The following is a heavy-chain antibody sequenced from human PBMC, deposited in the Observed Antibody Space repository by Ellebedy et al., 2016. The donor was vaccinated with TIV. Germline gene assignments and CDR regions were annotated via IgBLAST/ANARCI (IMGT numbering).Heavy chain of an antibody. Sequence: MPSETLSLTCAVYGGSFSGSFWSWIRQSPGKGLEWIGEVNHSGNTNYNPSLKSRVTISVDTSTNQFSLRLSSVTAADTAVYYCARVKRYSFAYYFDFWGQGSLVTVSS. D-gene: IGHD5-18*01. CDR3: ARVKRYSFAYYFDF. V-gene: IGHV4-34*01. CDR1: GGSFSGSF. J-gene: IGHJ4*02. CDR2: VNHSGNT.